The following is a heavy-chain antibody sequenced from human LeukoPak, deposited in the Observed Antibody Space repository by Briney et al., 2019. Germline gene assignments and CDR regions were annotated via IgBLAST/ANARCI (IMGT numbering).Heavy chain of an antibody. CDR2: IREDGSEK. CDR3: ARSPYDILTGHNPYYFDY. Sequence: GSLRLSCVGSGFTFSSYWMNWVRQAPGKGLEWVANIREDGSEKYYVDSVKGRFTISRDNAKNSLYLQMNSLRVEDTAVYYCARSPYDILTGHNPYYFDYWGQGTLVTVSS. J-gene: IGHJ4*02. V-gene: IGHV3-7*01. CDR1: GFTFSSYW. D-gene: IGHD3-9*01.